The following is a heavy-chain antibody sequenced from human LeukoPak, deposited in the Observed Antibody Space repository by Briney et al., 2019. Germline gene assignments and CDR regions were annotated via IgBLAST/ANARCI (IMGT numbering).Heavy chain of an antibody. Sequence: GGSLRLSCAASGFTISSYWMHWVRQAPGKGLVWVSRINSDGSSTSYADSVKGRFTISRDNAKNTLYLQMNSLRAEDTAVYYCAREGPYSSRVPFDYWGQGTLVTVSS. CDR1: GFTISSYW. D-gene: IGHD6-19*01. CDR2: INSDGSST. V-gene: IGHV3-74*01. CDR3: AREGPYSSRVPFDY. J-gene: IGHJ4*02.